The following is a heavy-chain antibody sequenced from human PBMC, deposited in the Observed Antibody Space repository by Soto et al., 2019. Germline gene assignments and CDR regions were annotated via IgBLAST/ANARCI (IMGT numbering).Heavy chain of an antibody. CDR2: ISDTGAST. Sequence: EVRLLEAGGGLKQPGGSLRLSCAASGFTFKESAMNWVRQAPGKGLEWVASISDTGASTWYAESVRGRLSISRDNSKNALYLRMNSLRGEETAVYYCAKGRGSGWAWYFDNWGQGTLVTVSS. J-gene: IGHJ4*02. V-gene: IGHV3-23*01. CDR1: GFTFKESA. CDR3: AKGRGSGWAWYFDN. D-gene: IGHD6-19*01.